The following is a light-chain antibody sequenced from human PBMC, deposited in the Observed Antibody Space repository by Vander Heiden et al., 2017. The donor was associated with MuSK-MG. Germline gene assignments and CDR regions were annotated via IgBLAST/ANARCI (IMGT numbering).Light chain of an antibody. Sequence: DIQMTQSPSTLSASVGDRVTITCRASQSVSTYLAWYQQKPGKAPTLLIFKASSLERGVPSRFSGSGSETEFTLTISSLQPDDFATYYCQHESNSPIIFGRGTKVDIK. CDR3: QHESNSPII. V-gene: IGKV1-5*03. CDR1: QSVSTY. CDR2: KAS. J-gene: IGKJ4*01.